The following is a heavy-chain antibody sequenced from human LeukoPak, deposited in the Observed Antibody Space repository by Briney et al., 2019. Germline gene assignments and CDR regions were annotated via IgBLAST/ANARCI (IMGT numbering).Heavy chain of an antibody. D-gene: IGHD3-10*01. V-gene: IGHV3-7*01. Sequence: PGGSLRLSCAASGFTFSSYWMSWVRQAPGKGLEWVANIKQDGSEKYYKDPVKGRFTISRDNAKNSLYLQMNSLRAEDTAVYYCARDSARGGFDYWGQGTLVTVSS. J-gene: IGHJ4*02. CDR2: IKQDGSEK. CDR1: GFTFSSYW. CDR3: ARDSARGGFDY.